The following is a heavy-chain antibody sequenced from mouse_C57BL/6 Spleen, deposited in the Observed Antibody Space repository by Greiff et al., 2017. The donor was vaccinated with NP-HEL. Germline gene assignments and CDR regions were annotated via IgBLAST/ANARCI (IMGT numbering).Heavy chain of an antibody. V-gene: IGHV1-55*01. D-gene: IGHD2-1*01. CDR2: IYPGSGST. J-gene: IGHJ4*01. CDR3: ARLLWSHYYAMDY. CDR1: GYTFTSYW. Sequence: QVHVKQPGAELVKPGASVKMSCKASGYTFTSYWITWVKQRPGQGLEWIGDIYPGSGSTNYNEKFKSKATLTVDTSSSTAYMQLSSLTSEDSAVYYCARLLWSHYYAMDYWGQGTSVTVSS.